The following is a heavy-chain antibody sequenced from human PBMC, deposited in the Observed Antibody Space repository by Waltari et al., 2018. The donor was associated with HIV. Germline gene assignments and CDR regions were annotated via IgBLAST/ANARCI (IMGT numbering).Heavy chain of an antibody. J-gene: IGHJ4*02. CDR1: GYTFTGYY. Sequence: QVQLVQSGAEVKKPGASVKVSCKASGYTFTGYYMHWVRQAPGQGLEWMGWINPNRGGTNYAQKFQGRVTMTRDTSISTAYMELSRLRSDDTAVYYCARALESGHRLSGWGQGTLVTVSS. CDR3: ARALESGHRLSG. CDR2: INPNRGGT. D-gene: IGHD5-12*01. V-gene: IGHV1-2*02.